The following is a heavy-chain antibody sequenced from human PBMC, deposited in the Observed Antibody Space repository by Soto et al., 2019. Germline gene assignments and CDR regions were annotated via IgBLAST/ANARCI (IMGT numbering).Heavy chain of an antibody. CDR3: AREGYSSSWYGMDV. V-gene: IGHV1-69*08. Sequence: QVQLVQSGAEVKKPGSSVKVSCKASGGTFSSYTISWVRQAPGQGLEWMGRIIPILGIANYAQKFQGRVTITADKSTSTAYMELRSLRSEDTAVYYCAREGYSSSWYGMDVWGQGTTVTVSS. CDR2: IIPILGIA. D-gene: IGHD6-13*01. CDR1: GGTFSSYT. J-gene: IGHJ6*02.